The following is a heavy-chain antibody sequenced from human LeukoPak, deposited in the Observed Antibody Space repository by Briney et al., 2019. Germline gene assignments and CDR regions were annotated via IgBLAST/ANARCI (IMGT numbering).Heavy chain of an antibody. Sequence: ASVKVSCKASGYTFTSYYIHWVRQAPGQGLEWMGITNPSGGSTSYAQKFQGRVTMTRDMSTSTVYMELSSLRSEDTAMYYCARERSYDYYYMDVWGKGTTVTVSS. D-gene: IGHD3-10*01. V-gene: IGHV1-46*01. CDR2: TNPSGGST. CDR3: ARERSYDYYYMDV. J-gene: IGHJ6*03. CDR1: GYTFTSYY.